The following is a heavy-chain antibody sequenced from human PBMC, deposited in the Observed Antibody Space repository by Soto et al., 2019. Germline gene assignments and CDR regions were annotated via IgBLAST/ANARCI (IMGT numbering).Heavy chain of an antibody. D-gene: IGHD2-21*02. CDR3: RVCVCDASFYYYYGMDV. Sequence: SETLSLTCTVSGGSISSSSYYWGWIRQSPGKGLEWIGSIYYSGSTYYNPSLKSRVTISVDTSKNQFSLKLGSVTAADTAVYYCRVCVCDASFYYYYGMDVWGQRTTVTVSS. V-gene: IGHV4-39*01. CDR2: IYYSGST. CDR1: GGSISSSSYY. J-gene: IGHJ6*02.